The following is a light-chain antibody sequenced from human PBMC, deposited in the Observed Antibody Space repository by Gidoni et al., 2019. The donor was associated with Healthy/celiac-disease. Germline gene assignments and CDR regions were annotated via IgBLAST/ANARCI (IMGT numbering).Light chain of an antibody. CDR1: QSVLYNSNNKNY. J-gene: IGKJ1*01. V-gene: IGKV4-1*01. Sequence: DIVMTQSPDSLAVSLGERATIICKSSQSVLYNSNNKNYLAWYQQKPGQPSKLLFYWASTRQAGVPDRFSGSGSGTDFTLSISSLQAEDVAVYYCQQHYDIPWTFGRGTRVELK. CDR3: QQHYDIPWT. CDR2: WAS.